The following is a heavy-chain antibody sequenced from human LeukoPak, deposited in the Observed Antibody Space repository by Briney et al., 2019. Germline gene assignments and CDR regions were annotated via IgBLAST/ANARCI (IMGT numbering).Heavy chain of an antibody. V-gene: IGHV4-59*12. D-gene: IGHD3-10*01. Sequence: SETLSLTCTVSGGSISSYYWCWIRQPPGKGLEWIGNIFYSGSTYYSPSLKSRVTISLDTSRNQFSLKLTSVTAADTAVYYCAKSNGYGLVDIWGQGTMVTVSS. CDR3: AKSNGYGLVDI. J-gene: IGHJ3*02. CDR1: GGSISSYY. CDR2: IFYSGST.